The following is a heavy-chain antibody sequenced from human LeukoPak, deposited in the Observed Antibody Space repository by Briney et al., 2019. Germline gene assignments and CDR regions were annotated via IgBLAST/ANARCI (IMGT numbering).Heavy chain of an antibody. D-gene: IGHD5-18*01. Sequence: GGSLRLSCAASGFTFSSYGMHCVRQAPGKGLEWVAVISYDGSNKYYADSVKGRFTISRDNSKNTLYLQMNSLRAENTAVYYCAKESYSGGAFDYWGQGTLVTVSS. V-gene: IGHV3-30*18. CDR3: AKESYSGGAFDY. CDR1: GFTFSSYG. J-gene: IGHJ4*02. CDR2: ISYDGSNK.